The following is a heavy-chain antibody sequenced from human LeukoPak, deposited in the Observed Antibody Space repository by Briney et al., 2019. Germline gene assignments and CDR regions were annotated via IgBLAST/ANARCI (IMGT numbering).Heavy chain of an antibody. CDR1: GGSISSYY. D-gene: IGHD3-10*01. V-gene: IGHV4-4*07. Sequence: PSETLPLTCTVSGGSISSYYWSWIRQPAGKGLEWIGRIHISESTNYNPSLKSRVTMSVDTSKNQFSLKLSSVTAADTAVYYCARDLGSGGVYFQHWGQGTLVTVSS. J-gene: IGHJ1*01. CDR3: ARDLGSGGVYFQH. CDR2: IHISEST.